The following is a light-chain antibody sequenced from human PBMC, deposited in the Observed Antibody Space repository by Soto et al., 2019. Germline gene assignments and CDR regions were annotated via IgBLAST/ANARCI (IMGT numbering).Light chain of an antibody. J-gene: IGLJ1*01. CDR2: AVT. CDR1: SSDVAGYNY. CDR3: TSYKTSNISGYV. V-gene: IGLV2-14*03. Sequence: QSVLAQPASVSGSPGQSITISCTGTSSDVAGYNYVSWYQQHPGKAPKLMIYAVTNRPAGGSNRFSGSKSGNTASLTIPGLQVEDEVDYYSTSYKTSNISGYVFGPGPKFTVL.